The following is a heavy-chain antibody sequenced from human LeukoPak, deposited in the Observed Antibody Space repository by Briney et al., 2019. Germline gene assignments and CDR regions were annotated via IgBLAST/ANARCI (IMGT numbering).Heavy chain of an antibody. V-gene: IGHV4-59*01. CDR1: GGSISSYY. D-gene: IGHD3-22*01. CDR2: IYYSGST. Sequence: PSETLSLTCTVSGGSISSYYWSWIRQPPGKGLEWIGYIYYSGSTNYNPSLKSRVTISVDTSKNQFSLKLSSVTAADTAVYYCARASDDSSGYYIDYWGQGTLVTVSS. J-gene: IGHJ4*02. CDR3: ARASDDSSGYYIDY.